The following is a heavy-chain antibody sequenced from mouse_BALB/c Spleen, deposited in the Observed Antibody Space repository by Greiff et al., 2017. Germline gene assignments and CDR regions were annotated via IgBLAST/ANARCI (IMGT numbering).Heavy chain of an antibody. J-gene: IGHJ1*01. CDR1: GYTFTDYA. CDR3: ARGSFYGSSLYWYFDV. D-gene: IGHD1-1*01. CDR2: ISTYSGNT. V-gene: IGHV1-67*01. Sequence: ESGPELVRPGVSVKISCKGSGYTFTDYAMHWVKQSHAKSLEWIGVISTYSGNTNYNQKFKGKATMTVDKSSSTAYMELARLTSEDSAIYYCARGSFYGSSLYWYFDVWGAGTTVTVSS.